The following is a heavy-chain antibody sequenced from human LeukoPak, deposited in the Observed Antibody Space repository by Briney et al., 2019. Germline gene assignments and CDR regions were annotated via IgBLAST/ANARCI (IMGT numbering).Heavy chain of an antibody. V-gene: IGHV3-23*01. CDR3: AKDRSTYNDILTGYYTGYFQH. CDR2: ISGTGRGT. J-gene: IGHJ1*01. Sequence: GGSLRLSCAASRFTFSSYAMTWVRQAPGKGLEWVSGISGTGRGTYYADSVKGRFTISRDNSKNTLYLQMNNLRADDTAVYYCAKDRSTYNDILTGYYTGYFQHWGQGTLVTVSS. CDR1: RFTFSSYA. D-gene: IGHD3-9*01.